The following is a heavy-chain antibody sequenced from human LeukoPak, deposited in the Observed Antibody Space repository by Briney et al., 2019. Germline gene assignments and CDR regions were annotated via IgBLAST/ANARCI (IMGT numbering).Heavy chain of an antibody. J-gene: IGHJ4*02. Sequence: GGSLRLSCAASGFTFSSSAMSWVRQAPGQGLEWFSAISNNGGYTYYADSVQGRFNISRDNSKSTLCLQMNSLRAEDTAVYYCAKQLGYCSDGSCYFPYWGQGTLVTVSS. CDR2: ISNNGGYT. CDR1: GFTFSSSA. V-gene: IGHV3-23*01. D-gene: IGHD2-15*01. CDR3: AKQLGYCSDGSCYFPY.